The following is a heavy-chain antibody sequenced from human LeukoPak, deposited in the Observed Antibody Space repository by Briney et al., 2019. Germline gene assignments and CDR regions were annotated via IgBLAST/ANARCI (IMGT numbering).Heavy chain of an antibody. CDR3: ARVNSGSYFFFDY. CDR2: IYYSGST. CDR1: GGSISSYY. D-gene: IGHD1-26*01. V-gene: IGHV4-59*01. J-gene: IGHJ4*02. Sequence: PSETLSLTCTVSGGSISSYYWSWIRQPPGKGLEWIGYIYYSGSTNYNPSLKSRVTISVDTSKNQFSLNLSSVTAADTAVYYCARVNSGSYFFFDYWGQGTLVTVSS.